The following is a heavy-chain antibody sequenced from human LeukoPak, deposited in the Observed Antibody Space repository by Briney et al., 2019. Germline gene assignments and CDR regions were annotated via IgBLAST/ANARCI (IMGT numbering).Heavy chain of an antibody. CDR1: GLTVSSNY. Sequence: GGSLRLSCAASGLTVSSNYMSWVRQAPGKGLEWVSIIYGGGSTSYAGSVKGRFTISRDNSKNTLSLQMNSLRAEDTAVYYCARARSWPEHAFDIWGQGTMVTVSS. J-gene: IGHJ3*02. CDR3: ARARSWPEHAFDI. CDR2: IYGGGST. V-gene: IGHV3-53*01. D-gene: IGHD5-24*01.